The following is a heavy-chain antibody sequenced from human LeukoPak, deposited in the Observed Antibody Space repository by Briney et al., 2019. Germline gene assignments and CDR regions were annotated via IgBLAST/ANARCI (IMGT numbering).Heavy chain of an antibody. V-gene: IGHV4-34*01. CDR1: GGSFSGYY. Sequence: PSETLSPTCAVYGGSFSGYYWSWIRQPPGKGLEWIGEINHSGSTNYNPSLKSRVTISVDTSKNQFSLKLSSVTAADTAVYYCARHLTRNWFDPWGQGTLVTVSS. CDR3: ARHLTRNWFDP. CDR2: INHSGST. J-gene: IGHJ5*02.